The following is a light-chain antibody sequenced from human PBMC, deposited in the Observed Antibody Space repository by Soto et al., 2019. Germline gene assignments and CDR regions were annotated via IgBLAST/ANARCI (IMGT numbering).Light chain of an antibody. V-gene: IGLV2-14*01. CDR1: SSDVDDYNY. CDR3: NSYTKTTLV. CDR2: NVS. Sequence: QSALTQPASVSGSPGQSITISCTGTSSDVDDYNYVSWYQQHPGKAPKLILYNVSSRPSGVSNRFSGSKSANTASLTISGLQAGDEADYYCNSYTKTTLVFGGGTQLTVL. J-gene: IGLJ2*01.